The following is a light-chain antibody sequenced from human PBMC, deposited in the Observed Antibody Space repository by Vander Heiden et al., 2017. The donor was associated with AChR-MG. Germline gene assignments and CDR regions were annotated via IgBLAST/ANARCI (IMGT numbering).Light chain of an antibody. CDR1: QSVSSY. CDR3: QQYNYWPT. CDR2: YAS. J-gene: IGKJ1*01. V-gene: IGKV3-15*01. Sequence: EVVMTQSPATLSVSPGESATLSCRASQSVSSYLAWYQQKPGQAPRLLIYYASNRASGIPARFSGSGSGTEFSLTISSLQSEDFAVYYCQQYNYWPTFGQGTKVEIE.